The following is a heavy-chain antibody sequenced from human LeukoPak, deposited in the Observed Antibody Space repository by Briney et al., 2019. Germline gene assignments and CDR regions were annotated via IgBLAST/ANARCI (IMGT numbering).Heavy chain of an antibody. V-gene: IGHV3-66*01. J-gene: IGHJ6*03. Sequence: GGSLTLSCAASGFTVSSYYMSWVRQAPGKGLEWVSVIYSGGSTYYADSVKGRFTISRDNSKNTLYLQMNSLRAEDTAVYYCARRGIGSSRYQNMDVWGKGTTVTVSS. CDR2: IYSGGST. CDR1: GFTVSSYY. D-gene: IGHD6-25*01. CDR3: ARRGIGSSRYQNMDV.